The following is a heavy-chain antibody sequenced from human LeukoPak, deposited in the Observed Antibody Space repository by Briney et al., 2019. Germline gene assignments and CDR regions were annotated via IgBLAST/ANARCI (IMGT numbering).Heavy chain of an antibody. CDR1: GGSISSSSYY. CDR2: IYYSGST. D-gene: IGHD3-22*01. J-gene: IGHJ4*02. CDR3: ASTVYYYDSSGYDLDY. V-gene: IGHV4-39*01. Sequence: SETLSLTCTVSGGSISSSSYYWGWIRQPPGKGLEWIGSIYYSGSTYYNPSLKSRVTISVDTSKNQFSLKLSSVTAADTAVYYCASTVYYYDSSGYDLDYWGQGTLVTVSS.